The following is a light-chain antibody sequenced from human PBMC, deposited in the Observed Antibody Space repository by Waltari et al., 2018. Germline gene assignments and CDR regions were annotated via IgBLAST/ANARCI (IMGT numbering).Light chain of an antibody. J-gene: IGKJ2*01. CDR3: QEYYGTPPDT. CDR1: QSVLYSSNNKNS. V-gene: IGKV4-1*01. CDR2: WAS. Sequence: DIVMTQSPDSLAVSLGERATINCKSSQSVLYSSNNKNSLAWYQQKPGQPPKLLIYWASTRESVVPDRFSGSGSGTDFTLTISSLQAEDVAVYYCQEYYGTPPDTFGQGTKLEIK.